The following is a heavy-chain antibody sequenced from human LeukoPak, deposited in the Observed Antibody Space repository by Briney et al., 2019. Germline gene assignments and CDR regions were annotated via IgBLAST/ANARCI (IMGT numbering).Heavy chain of an antibody. D-gene: IGHD6-13*01. Sequence: GGSLRLSCAASGFTFSSYAMSWVRQAPGKGLEWVSAISGSGGSTYYADSVKGRFTISRDNSKNTLYLQMNSLRAEDTAVYYCANGKHSSSWKYYFDYWGQGTLVTVSS. CDR1: GFTFSSYA. V-gene: IGHV3-23*01. CDR3: ANGKHSSSWKYYFDY. J-gene: IGHJ4*02. CDR2: ISGSGGST.